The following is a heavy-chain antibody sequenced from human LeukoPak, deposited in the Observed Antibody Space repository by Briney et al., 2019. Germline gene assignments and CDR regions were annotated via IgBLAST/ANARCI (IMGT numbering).Heavy chain of an antibody. D-gene: IGHD6-13*01. CDR2: VTWNSGGV. CDR1: GFTFDDYA. V-gene: IGHV3-9*01. J-gene: IGHJ3*02. Sequence: GGSLRLSCAASGFTFDDYAMHWVRQAPGKGLEWVSGVTWNSGGVGYADSVKGRFTISRDNARNSLYLQMKSLRPEDTALYYCVKDVTPFPYSSRAFDIWGQGTRVTVSS. CDR3: VKDVTPFPYSSRAFDI.